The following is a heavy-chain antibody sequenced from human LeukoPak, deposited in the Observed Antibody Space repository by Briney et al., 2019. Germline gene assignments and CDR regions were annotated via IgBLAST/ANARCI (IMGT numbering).Heavy chain of an antibody. V-gene: IGHV3-11*03. D-gene: IGHD2-2*01. Sequence: PGGSLRLSCAASGFTFSDSYVTWIRQAPGRGLEWVSLISPSGQLTNYADSVKGRFTISRDNAHNSLFLQMNSLRADDTAIYYCARRSSTGSFDYWGQGTLVTVSS. CDR2: ISPSGQLT. CDR1: GFTFSDSY. CDR3: ARRSSTGSFDY. J-gene: IGHJ4*02.